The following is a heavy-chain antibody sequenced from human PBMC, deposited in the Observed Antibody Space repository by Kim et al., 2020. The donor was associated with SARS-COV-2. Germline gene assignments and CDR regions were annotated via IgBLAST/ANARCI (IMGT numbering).Heavy chain of an antibody. J-gene: IGHJ6*02. CDR3: ARFSGSNSGMDV. V-gene: IGHV3-48*04. Sequence: YYADAVKGRLTISRDNGKNSLYLQMNSLRAEDTAVYYCARFSGSNSGMDVWGQGTTVTVSS. D-gene: IGHD1-26*01.